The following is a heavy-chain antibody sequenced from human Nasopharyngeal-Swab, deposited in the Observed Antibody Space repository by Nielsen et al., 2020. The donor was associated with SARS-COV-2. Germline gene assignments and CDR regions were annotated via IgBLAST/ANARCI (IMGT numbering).Heavy chain of an antibody. Sequence: GESLKISCAASGFTVSSDFMSWVRQAPGTGLQWVSALYGGGGTYYADSVKGRFSISRDNSKNTLYLQMNSLRDEDTAVYHCARHGVVADAFDIWGRGTVVTVSS. V-gene: IGHV3-66*04. CDR3: ARHGVVADAFDI. CDR1: GFTVSSDF. J-gene: IGHJ3*02. D-gene: IGHD3-22*01. CDR2: LYGGGGT.